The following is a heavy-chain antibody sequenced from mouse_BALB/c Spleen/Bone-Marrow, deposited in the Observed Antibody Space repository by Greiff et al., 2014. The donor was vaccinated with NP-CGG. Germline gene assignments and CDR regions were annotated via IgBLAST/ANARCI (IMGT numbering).Heavy chain of an antibody. CDR3: ARTGYDYYFDY. Sequence: QVQLQQSGAELVMPGASVKMSCKASGYTFTDYWMHWVKQRPGRGLEWIGAIDTSDSYTSYNQKFKGKATLTVDESSSTAYMQLSSLTSEDSAVYYCARTGYDYYFDYWGQGTTLTGSS. CDR1: GYTFTDYW. CDR2: IDTSDSYT. J-gene: IGHJ2*01. V-gene: IGHV1-69*01. D-gene: IGHD2-4*01.